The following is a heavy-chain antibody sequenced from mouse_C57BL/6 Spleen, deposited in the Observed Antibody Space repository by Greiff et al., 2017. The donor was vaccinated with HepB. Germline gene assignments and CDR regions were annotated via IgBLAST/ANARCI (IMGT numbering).Heavy chain of an antibody. Sequence: QVQLQQPGTELVKPGASVKLSCKASGYTFTSYWMHWVKQRPGQGLKWIGNINPSNGGTNYNEKFKSKATLTVDKSSSTAYMQLSSLTSEDSAVYYCARESTVVANAMDYWGQGTSVTVSS. V-gene: IGHV1-53*01. CDR1: GYTFTSYW. J-gene: IGHJ4*01. CDR3: ARESTVVANAMDY. CDR2: INPSNGGT. D-gene: IGHD1-1*01.